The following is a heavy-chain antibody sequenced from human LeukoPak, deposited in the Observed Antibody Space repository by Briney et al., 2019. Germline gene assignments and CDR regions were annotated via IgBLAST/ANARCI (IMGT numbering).Heavy chain of an antibody. CDR1: GFTVSSNY. D-gene: IGHD3-22*01. J-gene: IGHJ4*02. CDR2: IYAGGST. Sequence: GGSLRLSCAASGFTVSSNYMSWVRHAPGEGLEWVSVIYAGGSTYYADSVKGRFTISRDNSKNTLYLQMNTLRAEDTAVYYCARHDHYDSSGYYYGIDYWGQGTLVTVSS. V-gene: IGHV3-53*01. CDR3: ARHDHYDSSGYYYGIDY.